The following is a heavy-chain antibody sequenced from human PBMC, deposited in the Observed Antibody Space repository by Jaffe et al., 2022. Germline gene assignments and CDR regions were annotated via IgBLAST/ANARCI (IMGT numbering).Heavy chain of an antibody. CDR1: GYTFTSYA. CDR2: INTNTGNP. D-gene: IGHD6-13*01. V-gene: IGHV7-4-1*02. CDR3: ARDLFLYSSSWYESDAFDI. Sequence: QVQLVQSGSELKKPGASVKVSCKASGYTFTSYAMNWVRQAPGQGLEWMGWINTNTGNPTYAQGFTGRFVFSLDTSVSTAYLQISSLKAEDTAVYYCARDLFLYSSSWYESDAFDIWGQGTMVTVSS. J-gene: IGHJ3*02.